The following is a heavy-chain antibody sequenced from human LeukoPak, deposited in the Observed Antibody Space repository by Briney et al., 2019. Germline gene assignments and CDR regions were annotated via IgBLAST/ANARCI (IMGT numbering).Heavy chain of an antibody. J-gene: IGHJ4*02. V-gene: IGHV3-30*18. CDR3: AKDGSSGYLGY. CDR2: ISYDGSNK. CDR1: GFTFSSYG. Sequence: PGRSLRLSCAASGFTFSSYGMHWVRQAPGKGLEWVAVISYDGSNKYYADSVKGRFTISRDDSKNTLYLQMNGLRAEDTAVYYCAKDGSSGYLGYWGQGTLVTVSS. D-gene: IGHD3-22*01.